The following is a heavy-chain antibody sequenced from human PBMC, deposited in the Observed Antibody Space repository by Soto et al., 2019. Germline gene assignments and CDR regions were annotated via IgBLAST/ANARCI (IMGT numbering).Heavy chain of an antibody. CDR1: GFTFNRFG. D-gene: IGHD3-10*01. V-gene: IGHV3-74*01. Sequence: EVQLVESGGGLVQPGGSLRLSCAASGFTFNRFGIHWVRQAPGKGLVWVSRINASGRSTDYADTVKGRFTISRDNAKNTVYLQMNSLRAGDTAVYYCVGDHFEWDGELFTANTRDYWGQGHLVNVSS. CDR3: VGDHFEWDGELFTANTRDY. CDR2: INASGRST. J-gene: IGHJ4*02.